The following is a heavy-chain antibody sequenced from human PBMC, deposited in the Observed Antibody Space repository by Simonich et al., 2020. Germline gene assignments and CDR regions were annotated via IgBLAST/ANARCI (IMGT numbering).Heavy chain of an antibody. D-gene: IGHD3-10*01. Sequence: QVQLVQSGAEVKKPGSSVKVSCKASGGTFSSYAISWVRQAPGQGLEWSGGIIPSLGKENNEQKFQGRVTITADKSTSTAYMELSSLRSEDTAVYYCARTNTMRELDTMVRGVDYFDYWGQGTLVTVSS. V-gene: IGHV1-69*06. CDR2: IIPSLGKE. J-gene: IGHJ4*02. CDR3: ARTNTMRELDTMVRGVDYFDY. CDR1: GGTFSSYA.